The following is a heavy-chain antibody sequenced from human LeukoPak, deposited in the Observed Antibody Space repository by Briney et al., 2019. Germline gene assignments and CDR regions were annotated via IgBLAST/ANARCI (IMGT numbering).Heavy chain of an antibody. CDR1: GFTFSSYA. CDR3: ARDGPAAACFDY. V-gene: IGHV3-30*04. D-gene: IGHD6-13*01. J-gene: IGHJ4*02. Sequence: GSSLRLCCAAGGFTFSSYAMQWVRQAPGKGLGMVAVISYDGSNKYYADSVKGRFTISRDNSKNTLYLQMNSLRAEDTAVYYCARDGPAAACFDYWGQGTLVTVSS. CDR2: ISYDGSNK.